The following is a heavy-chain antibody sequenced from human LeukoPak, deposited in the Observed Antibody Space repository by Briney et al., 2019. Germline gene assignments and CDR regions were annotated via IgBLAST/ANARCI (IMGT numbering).Heavy chain of an antibody. CDR3: ARSIYGEQGYYFDY. CDR2: IYYSGST. J-gene: IGHJ4*02. V-gene: IGHV4-61*05. D-gene: IGHD4-17*01. Sequence: SETLSLTCTVSGGSISSSSYYWSWIRQPPGKGLEWIGYIYYSGSTNYNPSLKSRVTISVDTSKNQFSLKLSSVTAADTAVYYCARSIYGEQGYYFDYWGQGTLVTVSS. CDR1: GGSISSSSYY.